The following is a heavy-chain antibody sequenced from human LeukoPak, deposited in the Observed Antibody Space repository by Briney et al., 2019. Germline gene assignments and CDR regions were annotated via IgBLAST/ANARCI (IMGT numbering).Heavy chain of an antibody. CDR3: ARAFYCSNGVCSSLGDH. CDR2: ISSSVIYI. CDR1: GFTFSNYN. Sequence: PGGSLRLSCAVSGFTFSNYNMNWVRQAPGKGLEWVSSISSSVIYIYYADSVKGRFTISRDNCKNTLYLQMSSLRAEDTATYYCARAFYCSNGVCSSLGDHWGQGTLVTVSS. J-gene: IGHJ4*02. D-gene: IGHD2-8*01. V-gene: IGHV3-21*04.